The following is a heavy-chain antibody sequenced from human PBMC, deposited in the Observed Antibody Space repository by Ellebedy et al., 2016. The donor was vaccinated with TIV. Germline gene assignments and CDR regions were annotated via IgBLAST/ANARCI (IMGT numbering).Heavy chain of an antibody. CDR1: AFTFSAYG. CDR2: ISHDGSKT. CDR3: AKELTYGSGRPLDY. V-gene: IGHV3-30*18. D-gene: IGHD3-10*01. J-gene: IGHJ4*02. Sequence: GESLKISCTASAFTFSAYGMHWVRQAPGKGLEWVAVISHDGSKTYYADSVKGRFTISRDNSKNTLYLQMNSLRAEDTAVYYCAKELTYGSGRPLDYWGQGTLVTVSS.